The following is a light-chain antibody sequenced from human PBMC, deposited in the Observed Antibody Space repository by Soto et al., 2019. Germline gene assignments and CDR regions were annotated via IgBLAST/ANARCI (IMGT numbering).Light chain of an antibody. V-gene: IGKV1-9*01. CDR3: QQLNSYPQFT. J-gene: IGKJ3*01. CDR1: QGISSY. Sequence: DIQLTQSPSFLSASVGDRVTITCRASQGISSYLAWYQQKPGKAPNLLIYAASTLQSGVPSRFSGSGSGTEFTLTISSLQPEDFATYYCQQLNSYPQFTFGPGTKVDLK. CDR2: AAS.